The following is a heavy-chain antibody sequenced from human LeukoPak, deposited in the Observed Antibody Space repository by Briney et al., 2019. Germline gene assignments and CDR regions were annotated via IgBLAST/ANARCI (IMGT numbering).Heavy chain of an antibody. Sequence: SETLSLTCTVSGGSVSSYYWSWIRQPPGKGLEWIGYIYYSGSTNYNPSLKSRATISVDTSKNQFSLRLSSVTAVDTAVYYCVRDRELNYWGQGTLVTVSS. CDR2: IYYSGST. CDR3: VRDRELNY. J-gene: IGHJ4*02. V-gene: IGHV4-59*02. D-gene: IGHD1-26*01. CDR1: GGSVSSYY.